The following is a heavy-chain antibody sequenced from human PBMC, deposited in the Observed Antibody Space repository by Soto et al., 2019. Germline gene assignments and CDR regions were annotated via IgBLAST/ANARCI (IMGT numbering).Heavy chain of an antibody. V-gene: IGHV3-33*01. D-gene: IGHD1-26*01. CDR1: GFTFSSYG. CDR2: IWYDGSNK. CDR3: ASSSGSYYYYYGMDV. J-gene: IGHJ6*02. Sequence: PGGSLRLSCAASGFTFSSYGMHWFRQAPGKGLEWVAVIWYDGSNKYYADSVKGRFTISRDNSKNTLYLQMNSLRAEDTAVYYCASSSGSYYYYYGMDVWGQGTTVTVSS.